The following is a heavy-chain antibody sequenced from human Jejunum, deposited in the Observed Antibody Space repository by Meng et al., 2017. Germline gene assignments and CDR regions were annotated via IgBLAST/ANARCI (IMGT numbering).Heavy chain of an antibody. V-gene: IGHV3-11*01. CDR3: ARGHWELNY. Sequence: VILEESGGCVVQPGRSLSLSVAASGFTFSNHYMTWIRQAPGKGPEWVAYISTGATTIYYADALKGRFTISRDDSKSSVYIQMTSLRDDDTAVYFCARGHWELNYWGQGTLVTVSS. CDR1: GFTFSNHY. CDR2: ISTGATTI. J-gene: IGHJ4*02. D-gene: IGHD7-27*01.